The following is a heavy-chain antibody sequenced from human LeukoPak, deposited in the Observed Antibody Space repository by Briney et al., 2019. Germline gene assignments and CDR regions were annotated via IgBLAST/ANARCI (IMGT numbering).Heavy chain of an antibody. CDR2: MKTDGSET. V-gene: IGHV3-7*01. CDR1: GFTFSSYS. D-gene: IGHD3-10*01. CDR3: GRHRSGSGTYFIDY. J-gene: IGHJ4*02. Sequence: GGSLRLSCVVSGFTFSSYSMIWVRQAPGKGLQWVANMKTDGSETKYVESVKGRFTISRDNAKNSLYLQMNSLRAEDTAVYYCGRHRSGSGTYFIDYWGQGTLVSFSS.